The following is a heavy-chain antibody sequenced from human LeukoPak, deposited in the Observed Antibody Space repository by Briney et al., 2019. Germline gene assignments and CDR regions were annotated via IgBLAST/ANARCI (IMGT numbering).Heavy chain of an antibody. Sequence: SQTLSLTCTVSGGTISSGSDYWSWIRQPAGKGLEWIGRIYTSGSTNYNPSLESRVTISVDTSKNQFSLKLSSVTAADTAIYYCAREGRDYYYYYIYVWGKGTTVTVS. J-gene: IGHJ6*03. CDR2: IYTSGST. V-gene: IGHV4-61*02. D-gene: IGHD3-10*01. CDR3: AREGRDYYYYYIYV. CDR1: GGTISSGSDY.